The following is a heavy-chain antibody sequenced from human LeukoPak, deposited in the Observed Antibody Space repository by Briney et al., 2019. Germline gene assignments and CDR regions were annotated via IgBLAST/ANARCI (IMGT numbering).Heavy chain of an antibody. J-gene: IGHJ4*02. Sequence: SETLSLTCTVSGGSISSYYWSWIRQPPGKGLEWIGYIYYSGSTNYNPSLKSRVTTSVDTSKNQFSLKLSPVTAADTAVYYCARVQAYGGKGYFDYWGQGTLVTVSS. V-gene: IGHV4-59*01. CDR2: IYYSGST. CDR3: ARVQAYGGKGYFDY. D-gene: IGHD4-23*01. CDR1: GGSISSYY.